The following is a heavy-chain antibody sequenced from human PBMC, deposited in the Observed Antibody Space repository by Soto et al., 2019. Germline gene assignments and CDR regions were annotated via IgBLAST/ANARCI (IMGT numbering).Heavy chain of an antibody. Sequence: EVQLVESGGGLVQPGRSLRLSCAAFGFTFEDSAMHWIRQTPGKGLEWVAGINWNSGSVGYADSVKGRFTISRNNANNTLFLEMDSLIAEEAALYYCAKGRGALAVVSNWFDPWGQGTLVTVSS. V-gene: IGHV3-9*01. J-gene: IGHJ5*02. CDR3: AKGRGALAVVSNWFDP. CDR2: INWNSGSV. CDR1: GFTFEDSA. D-gene: IGHD6-19*01.